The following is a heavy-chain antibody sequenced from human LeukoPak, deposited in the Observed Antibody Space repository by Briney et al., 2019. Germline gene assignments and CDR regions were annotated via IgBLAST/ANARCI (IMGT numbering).Heavy chain of an antibody. CDR3: ARDLKVDTAMVSIRNGLDY. D-gene: IGHD5-18*01. V-gene: IGHV3-21*01. J-gene: IGHJ4*02. Sequence: GGSLRLSCAASEFTFSSYSMNWVRQAPGKGLEWVSSISSSSSYIYYADSVKGRFTISRDNAKNSLYLQMNSLRAEDTAVYYCARDLKVDTAMVSIRNGLDYWGQGTLVTVSS. CDR2: ISSSSSYI. CDR1: EFTFSSYS.